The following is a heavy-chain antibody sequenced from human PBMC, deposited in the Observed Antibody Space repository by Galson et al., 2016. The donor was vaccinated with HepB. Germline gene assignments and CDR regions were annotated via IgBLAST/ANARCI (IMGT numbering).Heavy chain of an antibody. V-gene: IGHV6-1*01. CDR2: TYYRSKWYN. J-gene: IGHJ6*02. CDR3: ARVRSGYSGYANPYYYGMDV. CDR1: GDSVSSNSAT. Sequence: CAISGDSVSSNSATWNWIRQSPSRGLEWVGRTYYRSKWYNDYALSVKSRITINPDTSKNQFSLQLNSVTPEDTAVYYCARVRSGYSGYANPYYYGMDVWGQGTTVTVSS. D-gene: IGHD5-12*01.